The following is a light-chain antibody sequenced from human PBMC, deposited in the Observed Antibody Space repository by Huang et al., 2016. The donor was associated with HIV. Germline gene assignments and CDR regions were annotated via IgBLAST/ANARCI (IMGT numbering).Light chain of an antibody. V-gene: IGKV4-1*01. CDR1: QSVLHSSYNNHY. J-gene: IGKJ1*01. CDR3: QQYYTTPRT. Sequence: DIVMTQSPDSLAVSLGERATINCKSSQSVLHSSYNNHYLAWYQQKPGQPPKLLIYWASTREAGVPDRFSGSGSGTDFTLTISSLQAEDVAVYYCQQYYTTPRTFGQGTKVEIK. CDR2: WAS.